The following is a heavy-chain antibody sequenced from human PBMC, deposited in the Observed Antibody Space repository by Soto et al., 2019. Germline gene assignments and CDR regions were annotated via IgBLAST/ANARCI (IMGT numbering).Heavy chain of an antibody. V-gene: IGHV4-31*03. CDR3: ARQIRNNWFDP. Sequence: QVQLQESGPGLVKPSQTLSLTCTVSGGSISSGGYYWSWIRQHPGKGLEWIGYIYYSGSTYYNPSLKGXATXSXATSKNQFSLKLSSVTAADTAVYYCARQIRNNWFDPWGQGTLVTVSS. CDR1: GGSISSGGYY. CDR2: IYYSGST. J-gene: IGHJ5*02.